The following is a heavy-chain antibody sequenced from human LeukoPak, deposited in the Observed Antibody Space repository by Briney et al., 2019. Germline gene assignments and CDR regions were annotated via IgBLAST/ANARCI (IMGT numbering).Heavy chain of an antibody. CDR3: SRGDPWYYYDSSGYNY. V-gene: IGHV4-34*01. Sequence: PSETLSLTCAVYGVSFSGYYWSWIRQPPGKGLEWIGEINHSGSNNYNPSLKSRVTISVDTSKNQFSLKLSSVTAADTAVYYCSRGDPWYYYDSSGYNYWGQGTLVTVSS. D-gene: IGHD3-22*01. CDR2: INHSGSN. J-gene: IGHJ4*02. CDR1: GVSFSGYY.